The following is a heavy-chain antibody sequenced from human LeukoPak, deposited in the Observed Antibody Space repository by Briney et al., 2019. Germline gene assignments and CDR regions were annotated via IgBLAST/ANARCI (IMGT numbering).Heavy chain of an antibody. CDR1: GGSLSSGGHY. V-gene: IGHV4-31*03. Sequence: PSQTLSLTCTVSGGSLSSGGHYWRWLRQHPEKGLEWIGYSYSSGTTYDNPSLKSRVTISVDSSKNQFSLKLSSVTAADTAVYYCARRNGYCSATTCHNWFDPWGQGTLVTVSS. CDR2: SYSSGTT. J-gene: IGHJ5*02. CDR3: ARRNGYCSATTCHNWFDP. D-gene: IGHD2-2*03.